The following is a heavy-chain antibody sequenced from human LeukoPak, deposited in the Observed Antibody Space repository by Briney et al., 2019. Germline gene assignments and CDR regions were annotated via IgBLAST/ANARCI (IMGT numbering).Heavy chain of an antibody. CDR1: GFTFDDYG. CDR2: INRNGGST. D-gene: IGHD6-19*01. CDR3: ARVNEAVAGTDY. V-gene: IGHV3-20*04. J-gene: IGHJ4*02. Sequence: GGSLRLSCAASGFTFDDYGLSWVRQAPGKGLEWVSGINRNGGSTGYADSVKGRFTISRDNAKNSLYLQMNSLRAEDTALYYCARVNEAVAGTDYWGQGTLVTVSS.